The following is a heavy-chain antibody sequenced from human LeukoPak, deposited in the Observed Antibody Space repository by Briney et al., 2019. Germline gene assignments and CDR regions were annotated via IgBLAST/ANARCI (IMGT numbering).Heavy chain of an antibody. D-gene: IGHD3-22*01. Sequence: SGTLSLTCAVSGGSISSSNWWSWVRQPPGKGLEWIGEIYHSGSTNYSPSLKSRVTISVDKSKNQFSLKLRSVTAADTALYYCASTSPKYYYESSGYSSLFDNWGQGTLVTVSS. J-gene: IGHJ4*02. CDR1: GGSISSSNW. V-gene: IGHV4-4*02. CDR2: IYHSGST. CDR3: ASTSPKYYYESSGYSSLFDN.